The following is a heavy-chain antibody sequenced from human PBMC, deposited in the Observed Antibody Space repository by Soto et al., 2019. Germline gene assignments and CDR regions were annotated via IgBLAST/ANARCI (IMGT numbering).Heavy chain of an antibody. CDR2: MNPNCGNT. CDR1: GYTFTSYD. CDR3: ARGIRLSGGSYDAFDL. V-gene: IGHV1-8*01. J-gene: IGHJ3*01. D-gene: IGHD3-16*01. Sequence: QVQLVQAGAEVKKPGASVKFSCKASGYTFTSYDINWVRQATGQGFEGMGWMNPNCGNTGYAQKFQGRVTMTRNTSIRTAYLELMSLRSEVTAVYYWARGIRLSGGSYDAFDLWGQGTMVTVSS.